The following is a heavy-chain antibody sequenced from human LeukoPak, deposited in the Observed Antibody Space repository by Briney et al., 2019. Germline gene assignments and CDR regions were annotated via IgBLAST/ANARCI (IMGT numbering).Heavy chain of an antibody. CDR3: AASYGVVTAALDY. V-gene: IGHV3-7*01. CDR1: GFTFSSYW. D-gene: IGHD2-21*02. J-gene: IGHJ4*02. Sequence: PGGSLRLSCAASGFTFSSYWMSWVRQAPGKGLEWVANIKQDGSEKYYVDSVKGRFTISRDNAKNSLYLQMNSLRAEDTAVYYCAASYGVVTAALDYWGQGTLVTVSS. CDR2: IKQDGSEK.